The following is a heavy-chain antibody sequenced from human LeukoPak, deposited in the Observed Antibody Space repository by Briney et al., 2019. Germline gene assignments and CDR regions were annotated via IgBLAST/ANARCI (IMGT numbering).Heavy chain of an antibody. CDR2: INHSGST. CDR1: GGSFSGYY. CDR3: ARDNGAVANFDY. J-gene: IGHJ4*02. V-gene: IGHV4-34*01. D-gene: IGHD6-19*01. Sequence: SETLSLTCAVYGGSFSGYYWSWIRQPPGKGLEWIGEINHSGSTNYNPSFKRRVTITVDENKNHLSYQLSYVTGADTAVYYCARDNGAVANFDYWGQGTLVTVSS.